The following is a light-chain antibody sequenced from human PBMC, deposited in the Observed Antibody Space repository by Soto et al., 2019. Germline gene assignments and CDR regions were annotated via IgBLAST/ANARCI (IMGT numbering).Light chain of an antibody. CDR1: TSNLGGNT. Sequence: QSVLTQPPSVSGTPGHKVSISCPGSTSNLGGNTGNWYQQLPGTAPKLLIYTNNQRPSGVPDRFSGSKSGTSASLAISDLRSEDEAVFYCAAWDDSLHAVVFGGGTKLTVL. V-gene: IGLV1-44*01. CDR2: TNN. J-gene: IGLJ2*01. CDR3: AAWDDSLHAVV.